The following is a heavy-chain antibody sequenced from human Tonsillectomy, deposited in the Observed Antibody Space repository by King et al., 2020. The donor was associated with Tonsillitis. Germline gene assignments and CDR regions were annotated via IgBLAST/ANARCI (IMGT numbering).Heavy chain of an antibody. J-gene: IGHJ4*01. CDR2: ISYDGSEK. Sequence: VQLVESGGGVVQPGRSLRLSCAASGFTFNSYGMHWVRQAPGKGLEWVAVISYDGSEKYYADSVKGRFTVSRDNSKNTLYLQMNSLRPEDTAVYYCAKESGGSGSSDYWGXXTLVTVSS. CDR3: AKESGGSGSSDY. V-gene: IGHV3-30*18. D-gene: IGHD3-22*01. CDR1: GFTFNSYG.